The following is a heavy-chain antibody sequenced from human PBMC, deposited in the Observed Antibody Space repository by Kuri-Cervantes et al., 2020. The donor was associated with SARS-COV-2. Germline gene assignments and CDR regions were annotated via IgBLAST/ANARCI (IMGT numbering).Heavy chain of an antibody. CDR2: IKQDGSEK. Sequence: GGSLRLSCAASGFTFSSYWMSWVRQAPGKGLEWVANIKQDGSEKYYVDSVKGRFTISRDNAKNSLYLQMNSLRAEDTAVYYCARDLTPSGAGAFDIWGQGTMVTVSS. V-gene: IGHV3-7*01. CDR1: GFTFSSYW. D-gene: IGHD1-26*01. J-gene: IGHJ3*02. CDR3: ARDLTPSGAGAFDI.